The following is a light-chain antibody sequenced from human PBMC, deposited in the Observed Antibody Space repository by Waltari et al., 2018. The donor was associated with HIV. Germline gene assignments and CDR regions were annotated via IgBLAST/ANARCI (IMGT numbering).Light chain of an antibody. CDR2: DLN. Sequence: QSALPQPRSVSGSPGHDVTIPCPGTNSDVGRYKSVSWYQQHPGKVPKLLIYDLNDRPSGVPDRVSGSKSGTTASLTISGLQAEDEAFYYCCSYAGSYTLIFGGGTKLTVL. CDR1: NSDVGRYKS. CDR3: CSYAGSYTLI. V-gene: IGLV2-11*01. J-gene: IGLJ2*01.